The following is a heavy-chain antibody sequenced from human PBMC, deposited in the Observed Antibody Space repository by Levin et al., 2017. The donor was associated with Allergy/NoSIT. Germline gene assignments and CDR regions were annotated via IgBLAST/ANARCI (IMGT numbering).Heavy chain of an antibody. D-gene: IGHD3/OR15-3a*01. CDR2: IYYIGST. Sequence: PSETLSLTCTVSGGSISSYYWSWIRQPPGKGLEWIGYIYYIGSTNYSPSLKSRVTISVDTSKNQFSLKLSSVTAADTAVYYCARRTEAGHFDYWGQGTLVTVSS. CDR3: ARRTEAGHFDY. CDR1: GGSISSYY. V-gene: IGHV4-59*08. J-gene: IGHJ4*02.